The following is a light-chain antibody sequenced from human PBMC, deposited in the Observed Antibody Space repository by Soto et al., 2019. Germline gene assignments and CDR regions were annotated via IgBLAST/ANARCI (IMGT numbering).Light chain of an antibody. J-gene: IGKJ5*01. CDR2: DAS. V-gene: IGKV1-33*01. CDR1: QDISNY. Sequence: DIQMTQSPFSLSACVGDRVTIAFQASQDISNYLHWYQQKPGKAPKLLIYDASNLETGVPSRFSGSGSGTDFTFTISSLQPEDIATYYCQQYDNFPRAINFGQGTRLEIK. CDR3: QQYDNFPRAIN.